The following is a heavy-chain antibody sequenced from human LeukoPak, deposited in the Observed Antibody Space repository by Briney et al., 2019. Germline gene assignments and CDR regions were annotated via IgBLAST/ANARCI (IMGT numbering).Heavy chain of an antibody. D-gene: IGHD2-15*01. J-gene: IGHJ4*02. Sequence: PSETLSLTCSVSGDSFSNNNYYWGWLRQPPGEALEWIGSFYSSGITYYNPSRKTRSTISVDTSQDHFSLKLNSVTAADTAVYYCARFFMVVAADQWGQGTLVTVSS. V-gene: IGHV4-39*02. CDR1: GDSFSNNNYY. CDR3: ARFFMVVAADQ. CDR2: FYSSGIT.